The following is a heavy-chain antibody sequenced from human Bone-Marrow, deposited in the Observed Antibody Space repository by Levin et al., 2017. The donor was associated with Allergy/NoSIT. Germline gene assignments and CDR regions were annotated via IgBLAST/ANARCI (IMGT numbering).Heavy chain of an antibody. J-gene: IGHJ3*02. Sequence: PGGSLRLSCAASGFTFSSYAMHWVRQAPGKGLEWVAVISYDGNTKFYVDSVKGRFAISRDNSKNTLSLQMNSLTAEDTALYYCVRRRSLFSDPDGFDSWGQGTMVTISS. CDR1: GFTFSSYA. CDR2: ISYDGNTK. D-gene: IGHD2-21*02. CDR3: VRRRSLFSDPDGFDS. V-gene: IGHV3-30*09.